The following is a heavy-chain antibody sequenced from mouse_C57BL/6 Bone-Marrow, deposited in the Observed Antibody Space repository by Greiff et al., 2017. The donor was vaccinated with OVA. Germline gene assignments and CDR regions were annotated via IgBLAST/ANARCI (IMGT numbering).Heavy chain of an antibody. D-gene: IGHD2-2*01. CDR1: GYTFTSYW. J-gene: IGHJ3*01. CDR2: IYPGSGST. CDR3: ARQAVYGYDVWFAY. V-gene: IGHV1-55*01. Sequence: QVQLQQPGAELVKPGASVKMSCKASGYTFTSYWITWVKQRPGQGLEWVGDIYPGSGSTNYNEKFKSKATLTVDTSSSTAYMQLSSLTSEDSAVYYCARQAVYGYDVWFAYWGKGTLVTVAA.